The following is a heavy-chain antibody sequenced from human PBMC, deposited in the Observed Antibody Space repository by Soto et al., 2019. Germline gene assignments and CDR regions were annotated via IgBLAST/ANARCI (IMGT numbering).Heavy chain of an antibody. D-gene: IGHD2-2*01. V-gene: IGHV1-2*04. CDR3: ARARDCSSTSCSQSIYYMDV. Sequence: QVQLVQSGAEVKKPGASVKVSCKASGYTFTGYYMHWVRQAPGQGLQWMGWINPNSGGTNYAQKLQGWVTMTRDTSTSTDYMELSRLRSDDTAVYYCARARDCSSTSCSQSIYYMDVWGKGTTVTVSS. J-gene: IGHJ6*03. CDR1: GYTFTGYY. CDR2: INPNSGGT.